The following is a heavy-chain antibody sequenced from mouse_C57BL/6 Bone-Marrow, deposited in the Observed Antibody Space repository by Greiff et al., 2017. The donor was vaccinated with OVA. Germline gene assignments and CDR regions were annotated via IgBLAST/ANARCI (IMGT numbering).Heavy chain of an antibody. CDR3: AREGSTMVTTDWFAY. J-gene: IGHJ3*01. CDR1: GYTFTSYW. Sequence: VQLQQPGAELVKPGASVKLSCTASGYTFTSYWMHWVKQRPGQGLEWIGMIHPNSGSTNYNEKFKSKATLTVDKSSSTAYMQLSSLTSEDSAVYYCAREGSTMVTTDWFAYWGQGTLVTVSA. V-gene: IGHV1-64*01. D-gene: IGHD2-2*01. CDR2: IHPNSGST.